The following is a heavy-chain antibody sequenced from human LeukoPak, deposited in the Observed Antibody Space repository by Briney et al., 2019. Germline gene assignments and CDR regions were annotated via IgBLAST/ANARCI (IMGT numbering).Heavy chain of an antibody. CDR3: ARDLLKWLSDF. V-gene: IGHV3-23*01. J-gene: IGHJ4*02. D-gene: IGHD5-12*01. CDR2: IGGLGEST. Sequence: GGSLRLSCEASGFTFSRFAMTWVRQAPGKGPEWVSTIGGLGESTNYADSVKGRFTISRDNSKNTLYLQMNNLRAEDTAVYYCARDLLKWLSDFWGQGTLVTVSS. CDR1: GFTFSRFA.